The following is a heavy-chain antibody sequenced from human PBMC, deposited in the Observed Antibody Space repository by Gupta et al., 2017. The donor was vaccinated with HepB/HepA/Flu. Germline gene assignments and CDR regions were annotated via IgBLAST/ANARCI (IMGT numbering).Heavy chain of an antibody. CDR2: IKQDGSEK. J-gene: IGHJ4*02. CDR1: GFTFSSYW. Sequence: EVQLVESGGGLVQPGGSLRLSCAASGFTFSSYWMSWVRQAPGKGLEWVANIKQDGSEKYYVDSVKGRFTISRDNAKNSLYLQMNSLRAEDTAVYYCARDISPPPIERLDYWGQGTLVTVSS. V-gene: IGHV3-7*01. CDR3: ARDISPPPIERLDY. D-gene: IGHD2-21*01.